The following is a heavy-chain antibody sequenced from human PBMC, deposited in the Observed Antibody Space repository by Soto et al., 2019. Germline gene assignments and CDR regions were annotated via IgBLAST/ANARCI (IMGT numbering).Heavy chain of an antibody. D-gene: IGHD3-22*01. V-gene: IGHV3-23*01. CDR2: ISGSGGST. J-gene: IGHJ6*02. CDR1: GFTFSSYA. CDR3: AKSLRNYYDSKKYYYYCMDV. Sequence: GGSLRLSCAASGFTFSSYAMSWVRQAPGKGLEWVSAISGSGGSTYYADSVKGRFTISRDNSKNTLYLQMNSLRAEDTAVYYCAKSLRNYYDSKKYYYYCMDVWGQGTTVTGSS.